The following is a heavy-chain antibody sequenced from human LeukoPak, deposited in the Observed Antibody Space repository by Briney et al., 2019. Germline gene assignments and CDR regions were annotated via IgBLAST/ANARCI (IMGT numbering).Heavy chain of an antibody. CDR1: GASVTSDDYY. CDR2: VYFSGRS. J-gene: IGHJ6*03. CDR3: AREGILGARYGYHHYMDV. Sequence: PSETLSLTCEVSGASVTSDDYYWGWIRQPPGKGLEWIGNVYFSGRSYYNPSLESRVTISVDTSKNLFSLKLNSVTAADTAVYYCAREGILGARYGYHHYMDVWGKGTTVTVS. V-gene: IGHV4-39*02. D-gene: IGHD1-26*01.